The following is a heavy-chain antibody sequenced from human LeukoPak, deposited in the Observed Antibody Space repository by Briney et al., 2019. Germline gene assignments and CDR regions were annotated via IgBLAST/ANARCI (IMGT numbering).Heavy chain of an antibody. CDR2: ISAYNGNT. D-gene: IGHD3-10*01. CDR3: AEGGSRSRRGDDAFDI. J-gene: IGHJ3*02. CDR1: GYTFTNYA. Sequence: ASVKVSCKASGYTFTNYAMNWVRQAPGQGLEWMGWISAYNGNTELAQKFQGRVTLATDASTSTAYVELRSLTSDDTAVYFCAEGGSRSRRGDDAFDIWGQGTMVTVSS. V-gene: IGHV1-18*01.